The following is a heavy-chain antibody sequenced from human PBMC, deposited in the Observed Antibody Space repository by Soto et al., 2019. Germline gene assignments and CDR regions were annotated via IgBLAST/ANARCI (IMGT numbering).Heavy chain of an antibody. V-gene: IGHV3-23*01. CDR2: ISGSGGST. CDR3: AKCGSTSCYFFDY. Sequence: HPGGSLRLSCAASGFTFSSYAMSWVRQAPGKGLEWVSAISGSGGSTYYADSVKGRFTISRDNSKNTLYLQMNSPRAEDTAVYYCAKCGSTSCYFFDYWGQGTLVTVSS. CDR1: GFTFSSYA. J-gene: IGHJ4*02. D-gene: IGHD2-2*01.